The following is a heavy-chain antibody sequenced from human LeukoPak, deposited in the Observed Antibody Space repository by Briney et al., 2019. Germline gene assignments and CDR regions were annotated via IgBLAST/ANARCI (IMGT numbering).Heavy chain of an antibody. CDR1: SDSISSSY. CDR2: IYSSGHT. Sequence: SETLSLTCTVSSDSISSSYWSWIRQSPGKGLEWIGYIYSSGHTNYNPSLKSRVTISVDTSKNQFSLTLRSVTAADTAVYYCARHFSGAAAPLPFDYWGQGTLVTVSS. J-gene: IGHJ4*02. D-gene: IGHD6-13*01. V-gene: IGHV4-59*08. CDR3: ARHFSGAAAPLPFDY.